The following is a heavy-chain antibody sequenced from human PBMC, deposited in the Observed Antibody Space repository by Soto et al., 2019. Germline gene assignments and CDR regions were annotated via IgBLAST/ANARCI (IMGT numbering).Heavy chain of an antibody. J-gene: IGHJ4*02. Sequence: ASVKVSCKASGYTFTSYAMHWVRQAPGQGLEWMGIINPSGGSTSYAQKFQGRVTMTRDTSTSTVYMELSSLRSEDTAVYYCARDYYDSSGYRSPDYWGQGTLVTVSS. CDR3: ARDYYDSSGYRSPDY. CDR2: INPSGGST. D-gene: IGHD3-22*01. CDR1: GYTFTSYA. V-gene: IGHV1-46*01.